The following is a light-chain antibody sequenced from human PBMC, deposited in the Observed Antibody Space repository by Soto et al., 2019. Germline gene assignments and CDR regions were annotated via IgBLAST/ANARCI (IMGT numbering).Light chain of an antibody. V-gene: IGKV1-5*03. CDR2: KAS. Sequence: DIQMTQSPSTLSASVGDRVTITCRASQSISDLLAWYQQKPGKAPKLLIYKASSLKSGVPSRLSGSGSGTDYALTISSVQRDDFAGYYCQQYNGYWTFGQGTKVEMK. CDR3: QQYNGYWT. J-gene: IGKJ1*01. CDR1: QSISDL.